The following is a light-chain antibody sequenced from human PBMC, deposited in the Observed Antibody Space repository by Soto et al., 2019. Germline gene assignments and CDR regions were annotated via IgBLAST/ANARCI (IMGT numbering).Light chain of an antibody. CDR3: SSYTSSGTWV. Sequence: QSALTQPASVSGSPGQSITISCTGTSSDVGGYKFVSWYQHHPGKAPKLMIYEISNRPPGVSDRFSGSKSGNTASLTISGLQAEDEADYYCSSYTSSGTWVFGGGTKVTV. V-gene: IGLV2-14*01. CDR1: SSDVGGYKF. J-gene: IGLJ3*02. CDR2: EIS.